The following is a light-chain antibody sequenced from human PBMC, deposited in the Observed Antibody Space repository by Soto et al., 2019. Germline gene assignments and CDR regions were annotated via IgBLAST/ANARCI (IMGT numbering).Light chain of an antibody. J-gene: IGKJ4*01. CDR3: QQHKSYPLT. CDR2: AAS. V-gene: IGKV1-9*01. CDR1: QGISSS. Sequence: DIQLTQSPSFLSASVGDRVTITCRASQGISSSLAWYQQKPGKAPKLLIYAASTLQGGVPSRFSGSGSGTEFTLTVSSLQPEDFATYYCQQHKSYPLTFGGGTKVEIK.